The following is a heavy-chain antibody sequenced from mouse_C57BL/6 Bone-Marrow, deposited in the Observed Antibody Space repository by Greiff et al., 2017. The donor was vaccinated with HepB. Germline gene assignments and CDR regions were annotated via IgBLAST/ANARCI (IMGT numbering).Heavy chain of an antibody. J-gene: IGHJ3*01. D-gene: IGHD2-5*01. CDR2: IDPENGDT. Sequence: EVKLQQSGAELVRPGASVKLSCTASGFNIKDDYMHWVKQRPEQGLEWIGWIDPENGDTEYASKFQGKATITADTSSNTAYLQLSSLTSEDTAVYHCTPPTIVTTDAYWGQGTLVTVSA. CDR3: TPPTIVTTDAY. V-gene: IGHV14-4*01. CDR1: GFNIKDDY.